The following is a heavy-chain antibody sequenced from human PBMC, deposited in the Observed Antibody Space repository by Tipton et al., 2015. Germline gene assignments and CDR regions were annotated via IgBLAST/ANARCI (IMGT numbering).Heavy chain of an antibody. V-gene: IGHV4-39*07. J-gene: IGHJ6*02. Sequence: TLSLTCAVSGGSVSSSSYYWGWIRQPPGKGLEWIGTIYYTGSTSYNPSLKSRVTISLNTSKNQFSLKMSSVTAADTAVYFCARDLEHGMDVWGQGTTVTVS. CDR3: ARDLEHGMDV. CDR2: IYYTGST. CDR1: GGSVSSSSYY.